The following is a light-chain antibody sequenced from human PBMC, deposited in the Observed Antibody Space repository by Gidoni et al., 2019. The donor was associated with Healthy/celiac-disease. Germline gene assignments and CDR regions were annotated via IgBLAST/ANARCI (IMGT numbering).Light chain of an antibody. CDR1: QSISSW. Sequence: DIQRTQSPSPPSASVGDRVTITCRASQSISSWLAWYQQKPGKAPKLLIYKASSLEIGVPSRFSGSGSGTEFTLTISSLQPDDFATYDCQQYNSYSRTFGQGTKVEIK. CDR3: QQYNSYSRT. J-gene: IGKJ1*01. CDR2: KAS. V-gene: IGKV1-5*03.